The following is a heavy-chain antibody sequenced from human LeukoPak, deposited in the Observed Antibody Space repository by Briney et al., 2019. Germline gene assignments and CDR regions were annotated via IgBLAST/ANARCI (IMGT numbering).Heavy chain of an antibody. CDR2: ISYDGSNK. V-gene: IGHV3-30-3*01. D-gene: IGHD6-19*01. CDR3: ARPDAVADYFEY. Sequence: GGSLRLSCAASGFTFSSYAIHWVRQAPGKGLEWVAIISYDGSNKYYADSVKGRFTISRDNSKNTLYLQMNSLRAEDTAVYYCARPDAVADYFEYWGQGTLVTVSS. J-gene: IGHJ4*02. CDR1: GFTFSSYA.